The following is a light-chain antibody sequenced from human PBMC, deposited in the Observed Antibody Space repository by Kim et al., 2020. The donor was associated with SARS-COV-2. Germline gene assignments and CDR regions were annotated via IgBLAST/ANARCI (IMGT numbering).Light chain of an antibody. V-gene: IGKV3-11*01. CDR3: QQRSNWPPVT. CDR1: QSVSSY. CDR2: DAS. J-gene: IGKJ2*01. Sequence: LSPGEMATISCRASQSVSSYLAWYQQKPGQAPRLLIYDASNRATGIPARFSGSGSGTDFTLTISSLEPEDFAVYYCQQRSNWPPVTFGQGTKLEI.